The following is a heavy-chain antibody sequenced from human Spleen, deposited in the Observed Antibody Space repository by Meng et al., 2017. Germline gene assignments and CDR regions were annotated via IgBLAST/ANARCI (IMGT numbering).Heavy chain of an antibody. D-gene: IGHD1-26*01. Sequence: QVQLQESGPGLVKPSQTLSLTCTVSGGSISNYYWSWIRQPPGKGLEYIGYIYYSGNTNYNPSLKSRLTISVDTSKNQFSLRLSSVTAADTAVYYCVRLEGRLVGAIAYWGQGTLVTVSS. CDR3: VRLEGRLVGAIAY. V-gene: IGHV4-59*08. CDR2: IYYSGNT. J-gene: IGHJ4*02. CDR1: GGSISNYY.